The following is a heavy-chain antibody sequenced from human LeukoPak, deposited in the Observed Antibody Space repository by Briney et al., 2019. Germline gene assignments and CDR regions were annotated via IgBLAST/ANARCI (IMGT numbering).Heavy chain of an antibody. V-gene: IGHV1-2*02. Sequence: ASVKVSCKASGYTFTGYYMHWVRQAPGQGLVWMGWINPDNGGTAYAQKFQGRVTMTRDPSISTAYMELGRLRSDDTAVYYCARVVDSSSRYYFDYWGQGTLVTVSS. CDR1: GYTFTGYY. CDR2: INPDNGGT. CDR3: ARVVDSSSRYYFDY. J-gene: IGHJ4*02. D-gene: IGHD6-13*01.